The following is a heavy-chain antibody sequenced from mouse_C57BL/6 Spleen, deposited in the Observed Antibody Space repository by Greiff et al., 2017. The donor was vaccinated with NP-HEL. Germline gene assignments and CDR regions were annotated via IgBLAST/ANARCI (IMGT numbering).Heavy chain of an antibody. D-gene: IGHD1-1*02. CDR2: IYPRAGSP. Sequence: QVQLQQSGPELVKPGASVKLSCKASGYTFTSYDINWVKQRPGQGLEWIGRIYPRAGSPTYNEKFKGKATLTVDTSSSTAYMELHSLTSEDSAVYFCARGLLRWSWFAYWGQGTLVTVSA. CDR3: ARGLLRWSWFAY. V-gene: IGHV1-85*01. CDR1: GYTFTSYD. J-gene: IGHJ3*01.